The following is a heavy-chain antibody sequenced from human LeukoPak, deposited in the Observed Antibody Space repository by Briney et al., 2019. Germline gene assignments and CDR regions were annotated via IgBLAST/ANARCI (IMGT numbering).Heavy chain of an antibody. CDR2: ISAYNGNT. D-gene: IGHD3-22*01. Sequence: ASVKVSCKASGYTFTSYGISWVRQAPGQGLEWMGWISAYNGNTNYAQKLQGRVTMTRDTSISTAYMELSRLRSDDTAVYYCARDLVDYYDSSGYYYDIGGTWFDPWGQGTLVTVSS. J-gene: IGHJ5*02. V-gene: IGHV1-18*01. CDR1: GYTFTSYG. CDR3: ARDLVDYYDSSGYYYDIGGTWFDP.